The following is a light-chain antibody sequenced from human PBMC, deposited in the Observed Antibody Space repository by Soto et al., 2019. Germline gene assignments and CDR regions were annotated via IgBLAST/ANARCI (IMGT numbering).Light chain of an antibody. CDR2: DNT. CDR3: GTWDSRLSAVV. Sequence: QSVLTQPPSVSAAPGQKVTISCSGSSSNIGNNYVSWYQPLPGTAPKLLIYDNTKRPSGIPDRFSGSKSGTSATLGITGIQTGDEADYYCGTWDSRLSAVVFGGGTKLTVL. CDR1: SSNIGNNY. V-gene: IGLV1-51*01. J-gene: IGLJ2*01.